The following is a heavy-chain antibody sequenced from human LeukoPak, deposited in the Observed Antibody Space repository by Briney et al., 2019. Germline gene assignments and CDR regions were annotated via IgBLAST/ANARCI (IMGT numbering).Heavy chain of an antibody. CDR2: ISYDGSNK. J-gene: IGHJ4*02. CDR1: GFTFSRYG. V-gene: IGHV3-30*18. D-gene: IGHD1-14*01. CDR3: AKPARTDYTDY. Sequence: GGSLRLSCAATGFTFSRYGMHWVRQAPGKGLEWVAQISYDGSNKHYGDSVKGRFTIARDNSKNTLFLQMNSLRGEDTAVYYCAKPARTDYTDYWGQGTLVTVS.